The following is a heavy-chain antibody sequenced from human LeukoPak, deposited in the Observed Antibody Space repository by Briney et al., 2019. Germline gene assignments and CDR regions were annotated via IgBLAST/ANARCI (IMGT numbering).Heavy chain of an antibody. CDR3: AKTAHSSGWSESHF. V-gene: IGHV3-30*02. CDR2: IRFDGGKT. D-gene: IGHD6-19*01. CDR1: GFIFSDFG. Sequence: GGSLRLSCAASGFIFSDFGMHWVRQAPGKGLEWVAFIRFDGGKTYYGDSVKGRFTISRDNSKNTMFLQMNSLRPEDTAMYFCAKTAHSSGWSESHFWGQGARVTVSS. J-gene: IGHJ4*02.